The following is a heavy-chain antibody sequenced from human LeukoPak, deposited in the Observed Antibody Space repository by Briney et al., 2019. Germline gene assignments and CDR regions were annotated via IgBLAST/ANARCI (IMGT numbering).Heavy chain of an antibody. Sequence: ASVKVSCKASGYTFTSNYIHWVRQAPGQGLEWMGMIYPRDGSTSYAQKFQGRVTVTRDTSTSTAYMELSSLRSEDTAVYYCLWEVRNYYYYGMDVWGQGTTVTVSS. J-gene: IGHJ6*02. D-gene: IGHD1-26*01. CDR3: LWEVRNYYYYGMDV. CDR1: GYTFTSNY. V-gene: IGHV1-46*01. CDR2: IYPRDGST.